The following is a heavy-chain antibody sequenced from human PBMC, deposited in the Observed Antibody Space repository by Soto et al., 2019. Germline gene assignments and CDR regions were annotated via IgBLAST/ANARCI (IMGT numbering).Heavy chain of an antibody. V-gene: IGHV3-23*01. CDR1: GFTFNNYA. CDR2: ISGGGDTT. D-gene: IGHD3-10*01. CDR3: AKGRGGSGSLTPRVDF. J-gene: IGHJ4*02. Sequence: EVQLLESGGDLVQPGGSLRLSCAASGFTFNNYAMTWVRQAPGKGLEWVSAISGGGDTTSYADSVKGRFTVSRDGSKNTLYLQMSSLRAEDTAVYYCAKGRGGSGSLTPRVDFWGQGTLVTVSS.